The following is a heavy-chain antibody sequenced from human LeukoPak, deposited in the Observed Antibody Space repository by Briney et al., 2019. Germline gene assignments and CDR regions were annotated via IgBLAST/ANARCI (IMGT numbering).Heavy chain of an antibody. V-gene: IGHV3-7*03. D-gene: IGHD6-19*01. CDR2: INQDGSAN. J-gene: IGHJ4*02. CDR3: ARDPDLYSTGWFYFDF. CDR1: GFTFRGYW. Sequence: PGGSLRLSCAASGFTFRGYWMTWVRQPPGKGLEWVANINQDGSANFYVDSVKGRFTISRDNAKNSLYPQMNSLRAEDTAVYYCARDPDLYSTGWFYFDFWGQGTLVTVSS.